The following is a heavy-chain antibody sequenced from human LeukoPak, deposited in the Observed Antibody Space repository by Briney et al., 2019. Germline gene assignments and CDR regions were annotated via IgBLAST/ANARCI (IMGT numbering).Heavy chain of an antibody. V-gene: IGHV3-7*01. J-gene: IGHJ3*01. CDR1: GFTFSTYS. Sequence: GGSLRLSCEASGFTFSTYSMNWVRQAPGKGLEWVANIKFDGSETYYADSVKGRFTISRDNAKNSLYLQMNSLRAEDTAVYYCARDGDGYPDWGQGTSVTVSS. D-gene: IGHD5-18*01. CDR3: ARDGDGYPD. CDR2: IKFDGSET.